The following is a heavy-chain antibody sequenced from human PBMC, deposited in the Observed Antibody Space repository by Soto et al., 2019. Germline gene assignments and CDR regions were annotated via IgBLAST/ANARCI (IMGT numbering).Heavy chain of an antibody. Sequence: EGQLLESGGGLVQPGGSLRLSCAASGFTFSSYAMSWVRQTPAQGLEWVSTISGTGRTTYYADSVKGRFTISRDNSKNTLYLQMNSLRAADTAVYYCVHPPPHFAWLPRGDYWGQGTLVSVSS. CDR2: ISGTGRTT. J-gene: IGHJ4*02. CDR1: GFTFSSYA. CDR3: VHPPPHFAWLPRGDY. D-gene: IGHD3-9*01. V-gene: IGHV3-23*01.